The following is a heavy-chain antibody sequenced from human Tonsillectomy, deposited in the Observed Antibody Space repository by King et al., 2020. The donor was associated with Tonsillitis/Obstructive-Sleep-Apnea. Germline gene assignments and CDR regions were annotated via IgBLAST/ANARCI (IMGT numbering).Heavy chain of an antibody. J-gene: IGHJ6*02. D-gene: IGHD1-14*01. CDR2: IKSKTYGGTT. Sequence: EGQLVQSGGDLVQPGRSLRLSCTASGFIFGDYGMSWVRQAPGKGLEWVAFIKSKTYGGTTHYGASVEGRFTISRDDSKSIAYLQMNSLKTEDTGVYYCTREPVIAARYHCVDVWGQGTTVTVSS. CDR1: GFIFGDYG. CDR3: TREPVIAARYHCVDV. V-gene: IGHV3-49*04.